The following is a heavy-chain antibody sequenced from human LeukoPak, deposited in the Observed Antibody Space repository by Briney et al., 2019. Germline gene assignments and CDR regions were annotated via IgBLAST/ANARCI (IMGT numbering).Heavy chain of an antibody. D-gene: IGHD6-13*01. CDR3: AKQVGSSWLFDS. J-gene: IGHJ5*01. V-gene: IGHV3-23*01. CDR2: VSGSGTYT. CDR1: GLXFNNYV. Sequence: GGSLRLSCEASGLXFNNYVITWVRQAPGKGLEWVSVVSGSGTYTYYADSLKGRFTISRDNSKNTLYLEMKSLRADDTAVYYCAKQVGSSWLFDSWGQGTLVTVSS.